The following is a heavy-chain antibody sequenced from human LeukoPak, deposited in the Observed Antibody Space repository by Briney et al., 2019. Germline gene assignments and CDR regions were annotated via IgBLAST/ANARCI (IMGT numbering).Heavy chain of an antibody. J-gene: IGHJ6*02. V-gene: IGHV3-64D*06. CDR1: GFTFSIYA. D-gene: IGHD6-19*01. Sequence: GGSLRLSCSASGFTFSIYAMHWVRQAPGKGLEYVSGISDNGGSTYYADSVKGRFTISRDNSKNTLYLQMSSLTPEDTARNYCVNLGQWLVPDYYYGVDVWGQGTTVTVSS. CDR3: VNLGQWLVPDYYYGVDV. CDR2: ISDNGGST.